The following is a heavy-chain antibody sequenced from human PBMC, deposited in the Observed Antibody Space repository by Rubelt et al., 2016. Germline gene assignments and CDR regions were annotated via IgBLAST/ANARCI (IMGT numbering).Heavy chain of an antibody. CDR3: AKEHVESPPTTVVTPHYFDD. CDR1: GFTFSSYW. J-gene: IGHJ4*02. D-gene: IGHD4-23*01. Sequence: EVQLVESGGGLVQPGGSLRLSCAASGFTFSSYWMHWVRQAPGKGLVWVSRINSDGSSPSYADSVKGGFPISRDNAKNTLYLQMNSLRAEDTAVYYCAKEHVESPPTTVVTPHYFDDWGQGTLVTVSS. V-gene: IGHV3-74*01. CDR2: INSDGSSP.